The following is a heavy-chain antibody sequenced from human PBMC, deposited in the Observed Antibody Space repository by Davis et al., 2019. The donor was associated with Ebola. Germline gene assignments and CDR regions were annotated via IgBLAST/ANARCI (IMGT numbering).Heavy chain of an antibody. V-gene: IGHV3-15*07. D-gene: IGHD6-6*01. CDR2: IKSKTDGGTT. Sequence: GESLKISCAASGFTFSNAWMNWVRQAPGKGLEWVGRIKSKTDGGTTDYAAPVKGRFTISRDDSKNTLYLQMNSLKTEDTAVYYCTSPPPEYSSSLRDYYYYGMDVWGQGTTVTVSS. J-gene: IGHJ6*02. CDR1: GFTFSNAW. CDR3: TSPPPEYSSSLRDYYYYGMDV.